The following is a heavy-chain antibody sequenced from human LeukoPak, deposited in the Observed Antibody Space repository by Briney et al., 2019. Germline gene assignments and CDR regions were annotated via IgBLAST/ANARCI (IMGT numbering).Heavy chain of an antibody. CDR1: GFTFSTYA. D-gene: IGHD1-26*01. V-gene: IGHV3-23*01. J-gene: IGHJ3*02. Sequence: PGGSLRPSCAASGFTFSTYAMSWVRQAPGKGLEWVSSISDRSVSIYYADSVRGRFTISRDNSKYTLSLQMNSLRAEDTAIYRCAGSPSYSGDYSYDAFDMWGQGTMVTVSS. CDR2: ISDRSVSI. CDR3: AGSPSYSGDYSYDAFDM.